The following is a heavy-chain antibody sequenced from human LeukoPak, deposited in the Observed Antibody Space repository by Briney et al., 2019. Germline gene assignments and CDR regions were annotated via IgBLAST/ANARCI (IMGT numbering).Heavy chain of an antibody. CDR2: ISSSSSYI. CDR1: GFTFSSYS. V-gene: IGHV3-21*01. CDR3: ARDGITPPGIFNFDY. J-gene: IGHJ4*02. Sequence: GGSLRLSCAASGFTFSSYSMNWVRQAPGKGLEWVSSISSSSSYIYYADSVKGRFTISKDNAKNSLYLQMNSLRAEDTAVYYCARDGITPPGIFNFDYWGQETLVTVSS. D-gene: IGHD2-21*01.